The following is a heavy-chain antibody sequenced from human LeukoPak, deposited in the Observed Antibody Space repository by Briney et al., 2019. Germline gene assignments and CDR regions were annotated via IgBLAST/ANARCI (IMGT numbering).Heavy chain of an antibody. D-gene: IGHD3-22*01. V-gene: IGHV3-33*01. CDR1: GFTFSSYG. CDR2: IRYDGSKK. Sequence: GRSLRLSCAASGFTFSSYGMHWVRQAPGKGLEWVAVIRYDGSKKYYADSVKGRFTISRDDSKNTLYLQMNSLRAEDTAEYYCARDRRTYDSSGYYYVGDAFDIWGQGTMVTVSS. J-gene: IGHJ3*02. CDR3: ARDRRTYDSSGYYYVGDAFDI.